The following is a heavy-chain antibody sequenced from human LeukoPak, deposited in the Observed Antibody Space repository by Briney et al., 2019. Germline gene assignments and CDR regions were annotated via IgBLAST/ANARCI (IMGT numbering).Heavy chain of an antibody. V-gene: IGHV4-34*01. J-gene: IGHJ5*02. D-gene: IGHD6-6*01. Sequence: SETLSLTCTVSGGSISSYYWSWIRQPPGKGLEWIGEINHSGSTNYNPSLKSRVTISVDTSKNQFSLKLSSVTAADTAVYYCARGYRVEQLVRDAYNWFDPWGQGTLVTVSS. CDR1: GGSISSYY. CDR2: INHSGST. CDR3: ARGYRVEQLVRDAYNWFDP.